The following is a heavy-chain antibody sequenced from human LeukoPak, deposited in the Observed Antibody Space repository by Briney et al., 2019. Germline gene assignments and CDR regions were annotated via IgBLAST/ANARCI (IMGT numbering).Heavy chain of an antibody. V-gene: IGHV3-73*01. J-gene: IGHJ4*02. Sequence: PGGSLRLSCAASGFTFSGSAIHWVRQASGKGLEWVGRIRSKANSYATAYAASVKGRFTISRDDSKNTAYLQMNSLKTEDTAVYYCTRLLGYYDSSGEWHFDYWGQGTLVTVSS. CDR2: IRSKANSYAT. CDR3: TRLLGYYDSSGEWHFDY. D-gene: IGHD3-22*01. CDR1: GFTFSGSA.